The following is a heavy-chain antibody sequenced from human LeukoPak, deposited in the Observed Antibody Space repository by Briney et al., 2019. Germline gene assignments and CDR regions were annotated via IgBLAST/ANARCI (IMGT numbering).Heavy chain of an antibody. CDR2: ISYDGSNK. D-gene: IGHD6-6*01. CDR3: ARSFKAARQPLPIDY. J-gene: IGHJ4*02. CDR1: GFTFSSYA. Sequence: GGSLRLSFAASGFTFSSYAMHWVRQAPGKGLEWVAVISYDGSNKYYADSVKGRFTISRDNSKNTLYLQMNSLRAEDTAVYYCARSFKAARQPLPIDYWGQGTLVTVSS. V-gene: IGHV3-30*04.